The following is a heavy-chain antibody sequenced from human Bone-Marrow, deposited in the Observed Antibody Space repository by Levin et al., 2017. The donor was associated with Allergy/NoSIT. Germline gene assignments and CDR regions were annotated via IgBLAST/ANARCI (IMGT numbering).Heavy chain of an antibody. V-gene: IGHV3-23*01. J-gene: IGHJ4*02. CDR2: ISGSGGST. CDR1: GFTFSSYA. CDR3: AKDRWNYYDSSGYWNY. D-gene: IGHD3-22*01. Sequence: PGGSLRLSCAASGFTFSSYAMSWVRQAPGKGLEWVSAISGSGGSTYYADSVKGRFTISRDNSKNTLYLQMNSLRAEDTAVYYCAKDRWNYYDSSGYWNYWGQGTLVTVSS.